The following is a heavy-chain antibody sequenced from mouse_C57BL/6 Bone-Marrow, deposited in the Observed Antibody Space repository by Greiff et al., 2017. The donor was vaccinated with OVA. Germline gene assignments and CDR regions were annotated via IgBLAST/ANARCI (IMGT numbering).Heavy chain of an antibody. CDR2: IDPENGDT. CDR1: GFNIKNDY. D-gene: IGHD1-1*01. CDR3: TRYGSPFAY. V-gene: IGHV14-4*01. Sequence: DVKLQESGAELVRPGASVKLSCTASGFNIKNDYMHWVKQRPEQGLEWIGWIDPENGDTEYASKFQGKATITADTSSNTAYLQLSSLTSEDTAVYYCTRYGSPFAYWGQGTLVTVSA. J-gene: IGHJ3*01.